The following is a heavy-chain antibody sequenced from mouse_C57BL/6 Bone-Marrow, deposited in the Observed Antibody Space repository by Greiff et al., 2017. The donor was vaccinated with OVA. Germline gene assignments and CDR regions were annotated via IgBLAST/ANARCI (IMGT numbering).Heavy chain of an antibody. D-gene: IGHD4-1*02. CDR3: ATTGNVYLFGY. CDR2: INPNNGGT. J-gene: IGHJ2*01. V-gene: IGHV1-26*01. Sequence: EVQLVESGPELVKPGASVKISCKASGYTFTDYYMNWVKQSHGKSLEWIGDINPNNGGTSYNQKFKGKATLTVDKSSSTAYMELRSLTSEDSAVYYCATTGNVYLFGYWGQGTTLTVSS. CDR1: GYTFTDYY.